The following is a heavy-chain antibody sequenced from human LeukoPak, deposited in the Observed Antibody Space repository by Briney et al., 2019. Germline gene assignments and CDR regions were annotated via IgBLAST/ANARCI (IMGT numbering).Heavy chain of an antibody. J-gene: IGHJ4*02. CDR1: GGSFSGYY. CDR2: IYYSGST. CDR3: ARVRGYSSSWFDY. Sequence: SSETLSLTCAVYGGSFSGYYWSWIRQPPGKGLEWIGYIYYSGSTNYNPSLKSRVTISVDTSKNQFSLKLSSVTAADTAVYYCARVRGYSSSWFDYWGQGTLVTVSS. V-gene: IGHV4-59*01. D-gene: IGHD6-13*01.